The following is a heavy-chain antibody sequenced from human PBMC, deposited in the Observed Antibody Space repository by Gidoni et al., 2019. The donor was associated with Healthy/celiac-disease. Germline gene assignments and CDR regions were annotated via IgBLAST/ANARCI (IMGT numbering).Heavy chain of an antibody. CDR3: AREPRGPDYFDY. D-gene: IGHD5-12*01. CDR2: ISSSGSTI. CDR1: GFPFSSYE. Sequence: EVQLVESGGGLVQPGGSLRLSCAASGFPFSSYEMNWVRQAPGKGLEWVSYISSSGSTIYYADAVKGRFTISRDNAKNSLYLQMNSLRAEDTAVYYCAREPRGPDYFDYWGQGTLVTVSS. J-gene: IGHJ4*02. V-gene: IGHV3-48*03.